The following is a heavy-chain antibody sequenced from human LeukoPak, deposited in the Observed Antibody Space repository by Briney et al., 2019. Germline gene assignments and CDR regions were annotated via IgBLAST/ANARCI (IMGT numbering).Heavy chain of an antibody. CDR1: VFAFSSYG. Sequence: GGSLTLSCAASVFAFSSYGIHWVRQAPGKGPEWVALIWYDGSNKYYAESVKGRFTISRDNSKNTLYLQMNSLRAEDTAVYYCARGYSSASAAFDIWGQGTMVTVSS. V-gene: IGHV3-33*01. J-gene: IGHJ3*02. CDR2: IWYDGSNK. CDR3: ARGYSSASAAFDI. D-gene: IGHD6-19*01.